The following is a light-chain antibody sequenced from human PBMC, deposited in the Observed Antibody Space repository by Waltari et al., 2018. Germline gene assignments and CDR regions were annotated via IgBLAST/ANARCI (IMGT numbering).Light chain of an antibody. CDR3: SSYAGSNNFV. V-gene: IGLV2-8*01. CDR1: SSYVGGYNY. Sequence: QSALTQPPSASGSPGQSVTISCPGTSSYVGGYNYFSWSQQHPGKAPKLMIYEVSKRPSGVPDRFSGSKSGNTASLTVSGLQAEDEADYYCSSYAGSNNFVFGTGTKVTVL. J-gene: IGLJ1*01. CDR2: EVS.